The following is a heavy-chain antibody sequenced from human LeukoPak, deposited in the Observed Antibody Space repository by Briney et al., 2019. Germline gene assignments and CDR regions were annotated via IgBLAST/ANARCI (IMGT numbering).Heavy chain of an antibody. CDR1: GYTFTSYG. V-gene: IGHV1-18*01. J-gene: IGHJ4*02. Sequence: ASVKVSCKASGYTFTSYGITWVRQAPGQGLEWMGWISGYNGNTYYAQNLQGRVTMTTDTSTSTAYMELRSLRSDDTAVYYCARVTGYMIEDYFDYWGQGTLVTVSS. CDR2: ISGYNGNT. CDR3: ARVTGYMIEDYFDY. D-gene: IGHD3-9*01.